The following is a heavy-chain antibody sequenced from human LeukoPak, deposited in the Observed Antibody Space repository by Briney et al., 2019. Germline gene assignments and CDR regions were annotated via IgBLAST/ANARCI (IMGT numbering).Heavy chain of an antibody. CDR1: GFTFSSYE. Sequence: GGSLRLSWAASGFTFSSYEMSWVRQAPGKGREWVSYISSSGSTIYYADSVKGRSTISRDNAKNSLYLQMNSLRAEDTAVYYCAELGITMIGGVWGKGTTVTISS. J-gene: IGHJ6*04. CDR3: AELGITMIGGV. V-gene: IGHV3-48*03. CDR2: ISSSGSTI. D-gene: IGHD3-10*02.